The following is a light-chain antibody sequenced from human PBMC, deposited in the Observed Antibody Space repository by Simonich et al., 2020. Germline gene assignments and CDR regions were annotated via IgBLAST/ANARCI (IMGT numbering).Light chain of an antibody. J-gene: IGLJ3*02. Sequence: QSALTQPASVSGSPGQSITISCTGTSSDVGGYNYVSWYHQHPGKAPTLMIYDVSKRPSGVSNRFSGSKSGNTASLTISGLQAEDEADYYCSSYTSSSTWVFGGGTKLTVL. CDR1: SSDVGGYNY. V-gene: IGLV2-14*03. CDR3: SSYTSSSTWV. CDR2: DVS.